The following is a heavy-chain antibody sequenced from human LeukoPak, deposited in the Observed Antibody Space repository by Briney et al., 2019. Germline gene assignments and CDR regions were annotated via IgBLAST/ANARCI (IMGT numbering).Heavy chain of an antibody. J-gene: IGHJ6*03. Sequence: PSETLSHTCTVSGGSISRGSYYWSWTRQPAGKGLECIGRIYTSGSTNYNPSLKSRVTISVDTSKNQFSLKLSSVTAADTAVYYCAREKLSSGWYNYYYMDVWGKGTTVIISS. V-gene: IGHV4-61*02. D-gene: IGHD6-19*01. CDR2: IYTSGST. CDR1: GGSISRGSYY. CDR3: AREKLSSGWYNYYYMDV.